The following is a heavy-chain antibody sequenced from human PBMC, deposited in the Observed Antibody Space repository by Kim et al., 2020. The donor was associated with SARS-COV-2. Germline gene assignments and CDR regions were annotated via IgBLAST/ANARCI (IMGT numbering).Heavy chain of an antibody. D-gene: IGHD5-12*01. CDR3: ASLSRGHEDYDYGGYYYYYGMDV. CDR2: IIPIFGTA. CDR1: GGTFSSYA. V-gene: IGHV1-69*13. Sequence: SVKVSCKASGGTFSSYAISWVRQAPGQGLEWMGGIIPIFGTANYAQKFQGRVTITADESTSTAYMELSSLRSEDTAVYYCASLSRGHEDYDYGGYYYYYGMDVWGQGTTVTVSS. J-gene: IGHJ6*02.